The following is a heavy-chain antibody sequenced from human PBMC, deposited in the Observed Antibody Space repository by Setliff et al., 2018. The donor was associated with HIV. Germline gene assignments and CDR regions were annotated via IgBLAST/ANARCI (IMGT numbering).Heavy chain of an antibody. CDR3: ARDDKFAFDY. V-gene: IGHV3-23*01. Sequence: GGSLRLSCTASGFTFSDYAMNWVRQAPGKGLEWVSAISGSGGSTYYADSVQGRFTISRDNSKNTLYLQMNSLRAEDTAVYYCARDDKFAFDYWGLGTLVTVSS. J-gene: IGHJ4*02. CDR2: ISGSGGST. CDR1: GFTFSDYA. D-gene: IGHD3-10*01.